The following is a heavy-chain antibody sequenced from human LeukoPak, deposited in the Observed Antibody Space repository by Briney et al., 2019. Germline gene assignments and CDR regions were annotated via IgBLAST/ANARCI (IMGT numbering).Heavy chain of an antibody. Sequence: SETLSLTCTVSGGSISSYYWSWIRQPPGKGLEWIGYIYSSGSTNQNPSLTSRVTISVDTSKNQFSLELSSVTAADTAVYYCARYQKGGGAFDVWGQGTMVTVSS. V-gene: IGHV4-59*01. D-gene: IGHD2-2*01. CDR1: GGSISSYY. J-gene: IGHJ3*01. CDR2: IYSSGST. CDR3: ARYQKGGGAFDV.